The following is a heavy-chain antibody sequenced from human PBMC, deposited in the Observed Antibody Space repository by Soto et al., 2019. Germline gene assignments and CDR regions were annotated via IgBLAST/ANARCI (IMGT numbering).Heavy chain of an antibody. V-gene: IGHV1-69*05. D-gene: IGHD2-15*01. CDR2: IVPVYGTT. J-gene: IGHJ5*01. CDR3: ARDKMSSLVVETPHLFES. Sequence: QVQLVQSGAEVEKPGSSVNVSCRTSGGSFKGYAISWVQQAPGHELEGMGWIVPVYGTTKYAQKFQGRVTIAPDGATSTAYLVLRSLRSDYTALYFCARDKMSSLVVETPHLFESWGQGTLVTVSS. CDR1: GGSFKGYA.